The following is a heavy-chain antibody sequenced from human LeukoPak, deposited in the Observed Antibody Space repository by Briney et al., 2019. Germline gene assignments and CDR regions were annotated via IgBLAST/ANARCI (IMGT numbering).Heavy chain of an antibody. J-gene: IGHJ4*02. CDR3: ARLSGYYDSSGYRTGGFDY. Sequence: HGESLKISCEGSGYSFASYWIGWVRQMPGKGLEWMGIIYPGDSDTRYSPSFQGQVTISADKSISTAYLQWSSLKASDTAMYYCARLSGYYDSSGYRTGGFDYWGQGTLGTVSS. CDR2: IYPGDSDT. CDR1: GYSFASYW. D-gene: IGHD3-22*01. V-gene: IGHV5-51*01.